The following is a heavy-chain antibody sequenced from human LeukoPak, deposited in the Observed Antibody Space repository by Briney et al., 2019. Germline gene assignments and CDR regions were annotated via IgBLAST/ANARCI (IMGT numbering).Heavy chain of an antibody. Sequence: GGSLRLSCAASGFTFSNYWMHWVRQAPGKGLVWVSRISSDGSITNYADPVKGRFTISRDNSKNTLYLQMNSLRAEDTAVYYCARSRSGFDYWGQGTLVTVSS. D-gene: IGHD3-10*01. CDR2: ISSDGSIT. J-gene: IGHJ4*02. CDR3: ARSRSGFDY. CDR1: GFTFSNYW. V-gene: IGHV3-74*01.